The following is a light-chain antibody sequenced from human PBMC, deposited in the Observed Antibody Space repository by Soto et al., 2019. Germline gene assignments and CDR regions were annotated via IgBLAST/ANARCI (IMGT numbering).Light chain of an antibody. J-gene: IGKJ1*01. CDR3: QQYKDDAWT. V-gene: IGKV1-5*01. CDR2: DAS. Sequence: DIQLTQSPSTLSASVGVRVTITCRASQRIDRYLAWYQQKPGKAPKLLVYDASTLEGGVPSRFSGSGSATEFILIISSLQPDDFATYYCQQYKDDAWTFGQGTRVEIK. CDR1: QRIDRY.